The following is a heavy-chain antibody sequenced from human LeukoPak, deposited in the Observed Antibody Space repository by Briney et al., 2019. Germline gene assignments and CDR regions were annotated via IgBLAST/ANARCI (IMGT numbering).Heavy chain of an antibody. V-gene: IGHV7-4-1*02. CDR1: GYTFTSYA. CDR2: INTNTGNP. J-gene: IGHJ6*03. D-gene: IGHD3-10*01. CDR3: ARGDHYYGSGSYYMDV. Sequence: ASVKVSCKASGYTFTSYAMNWVRQAPGQGLEWTGWINTNTGNPTYAQGFTGRFVFSLDTSVSTAYLQISSLKAEDTAVYYCARGDHYYGSGSYYMDVWGKGTTVTVSS.